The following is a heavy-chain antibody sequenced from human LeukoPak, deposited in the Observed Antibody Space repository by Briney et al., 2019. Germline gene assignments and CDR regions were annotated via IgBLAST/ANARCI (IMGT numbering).Heavy chain of an antibody. D-gene: IGHD2-15*01. CDR3: ARAGPKTGGGYYYMDV. J-gene: IGHJ6*03. CDR2: IYHSGST. Sequence: SETLSLTCTVSGGSISSGGYYWSWIRQPPGKGLEWIGYIYHSGSTYYNPSLKSRVTISVDRSKNQFSLKLSSVTAADTAVYYCARAGPKTGGGYYYMDVWGKGTTVTVSS. CDR1: GGSISSGGYY. V-gene: IGHV4-30-2*01.